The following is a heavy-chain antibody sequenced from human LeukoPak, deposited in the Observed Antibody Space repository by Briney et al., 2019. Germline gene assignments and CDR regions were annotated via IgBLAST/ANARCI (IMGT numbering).Heavy chain of an antibody. J-gene: IGHJ4*02. CDR3: ASGSTMVQGVIFAY. CDR1: GFTFSSYA. V-gene: IGHV3-23*01. D-gene: IGHD3-10*01. CDR2: ISGSGGTT. Sequence: GGSLRLSCAASGFTFSSYAMSWVRQAPGKGLEWVSVISGSGGTTYYRDSVKGRFTVSRDNSKNTVYLQMSSLGAEDTAVYYCASGSTMVQGVIFAYWGQGTLVTVAS.